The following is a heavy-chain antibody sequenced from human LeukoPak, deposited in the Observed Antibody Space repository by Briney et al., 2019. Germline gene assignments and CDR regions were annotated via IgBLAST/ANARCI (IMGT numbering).Heavy chain of an antibody. J-gene: IGHJ3*02. CDR1: GYTFTTYY. Sequence: GASVKVSCKASGYTFTTYYMHWVRQAPGRGLEWMGWINPNSGGTNYAQKFQGRVTMTRDTSISTAYMELSRLRSDDTAVYYCAREGSSGSYRAFDIWGQGTMVTVSS. CDR3: AREGSSGSYRAFDI. V-gene: IGHV1-2*02. CDR2: INPNSGGT. D-gene: IGHD1-26*01.